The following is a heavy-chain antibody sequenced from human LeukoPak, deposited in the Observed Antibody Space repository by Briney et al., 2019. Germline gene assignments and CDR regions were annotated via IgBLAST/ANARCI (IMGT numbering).Heavy chain of an antibody. D-gene: IGHD3-22*01. V-gene: IGHV3-23*01. J-gene: IGHJ4*02. CDR2: ISGSGGTT. CDR1: GFTFSSYA. Sequence: GGSLRLSCAASGFTFSSYAMSWVRQAPGKGLEWVSAISGSGGTTYDAASVGGRFTTASDNSKNTLILLKSSLGAEDAAVYCCATGSYYYDSSGYHYYFDYWGPGTLVTVSS. CDR3: ATGSYYYDSSGYHYYFDY.